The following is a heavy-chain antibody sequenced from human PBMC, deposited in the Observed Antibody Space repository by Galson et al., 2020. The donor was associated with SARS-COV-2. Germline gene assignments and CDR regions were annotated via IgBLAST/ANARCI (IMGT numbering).Heavy chain of an antibody. J-gene: IGHJ6*02. CDR3: SRDPAPLYVDNYYYGMDV. CDR1: DAPMSSYY. D-gene: IGHD4-17*01. CDR2: ISYSGST. Sequence: ETSETLSLTCSVSDAPMSSYYWSWIRQPPGKGLEWIGYISYSGSTSYNPSLRSRVTIFVNLSKNQLSLKVTSVTAADTAVYYCSRDPAPLYVDNYYYGMDVLGRGTTVTVSS. V-gene: IGHV4-59*01.